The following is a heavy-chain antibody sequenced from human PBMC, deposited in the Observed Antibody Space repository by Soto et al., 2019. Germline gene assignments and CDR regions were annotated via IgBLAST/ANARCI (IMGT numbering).Heavy chain of an antibody. D-gene: IGHD4-17*01. J-gene: IGHJ3*02. V-gene: IGHV3-23*01. CDR3: AHPRGYGVFDAVDI. Sequence: GGSLRLSCTASGFIFSTYAMNWVRQAPGKGLEWVSAISSSGDSTYYAESVRGRFTISRDNSINTLYLQMRSLRTEDTAVYYCAHPRGYGVFDAVDIWGQGTMVTVSS. CDR1: GFIFSTYA. CDR2: ISSSGDST.